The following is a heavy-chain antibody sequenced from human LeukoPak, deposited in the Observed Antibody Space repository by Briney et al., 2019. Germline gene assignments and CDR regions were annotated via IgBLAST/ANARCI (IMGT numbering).Heavy chain of an antibody. CDR1: GFTFSSYS. CDR3: ARGGSNYYDSSGQA. CDR2: LSSSSNII. V-gene: IGHV3-48*01. D-gene: IGHD3-22*01. Sequence: GGSLRLSCAASGFTFSSYSMNWVRQAPGKGLEWVSYLSSSSNIIYHADSVKGRLTISRDNAKNSLYLHMKSLRAEDTAVYYCARGGSNYYDSSGQAWGQGTLVTVSS. J-gene: IGHJ5*02.